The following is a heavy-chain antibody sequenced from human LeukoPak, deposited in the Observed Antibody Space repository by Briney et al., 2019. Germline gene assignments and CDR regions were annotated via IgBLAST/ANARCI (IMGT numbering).Heavy chain of an antibody. CDR3: SRITTNGYFEY. Sequence: GGSLRLSCSASGFTFSSFWMGWVRQAPGKGLEWVASIRWDDERHHVDSVTGRFSVSRDNAKNSLCLQMNSLRAEDTAVYFCSRITTNGYFEYWGQGALVTVSS. D-gene: IGHD1-1*01. J-gene: IGHJ4*02. CDR1: GFTFSSFW. CDR2: IRWDDER. V-gene: IGHV3-7*01.